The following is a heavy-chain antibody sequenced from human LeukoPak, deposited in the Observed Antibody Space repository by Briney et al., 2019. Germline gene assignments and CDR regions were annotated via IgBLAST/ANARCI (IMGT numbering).Heavy chain of an antibody. V-gene: IGHV1-2*02. J-gene: IGHJ4*02. Sequence: GASVKVSCKASGYTFTSYGISWVRQAPGQGLEWMGWINPNSGGTNYAQKFQGRVTMSRDTSIGTAYMELSRLRSDDTAVYYCARESSGWYLSLDYWGQGTLVTVSS. CDR2: INPNSGGT. D-gene: IGHD6-19*01. CDR3: ARESSGWYLSLDY. CDR1: GYTFTSYG.